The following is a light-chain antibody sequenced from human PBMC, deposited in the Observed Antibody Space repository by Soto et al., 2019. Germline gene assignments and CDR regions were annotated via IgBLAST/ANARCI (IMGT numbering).Light chain of an antibody. V-gene: IGKV1-5*03. Sequence: DIQMTQSPSILSASVGDRVTITCRASQSIRSWLAWYQQKPGKAPKLLIYKASSLESGVPSRFSGSGSGTEFTLTISSLQPDDFATYYCQQYNSYSTFGQGTKVDIK. CDR1: QSIRSW. J-gene: IGKJ1*01. CDR2: KAS. CDR3: QQYNSYST.